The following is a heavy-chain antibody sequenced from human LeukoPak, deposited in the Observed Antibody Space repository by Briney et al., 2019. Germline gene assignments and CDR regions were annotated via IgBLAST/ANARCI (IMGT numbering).Heavy chain of an antibody. V-gene: IGHV3-23*01. CDR3: AKDRVYASGSRDAFDI. J-gene: IGHJ3*02. D-gene: IGHD3-10*01. Sequence: PGGPLRLPCAASGFTFSSYAMSWVRQAPGKGLEWVSGITGSGNSAYYADSVKGRFTISRDNSKNTLSLQMNSLRAEDTAVYYCAKDRVYASGSRDAFDIWGQGTMVTVSS. CDR1: GFTFSSYA. CDR2: ITGSGNSA.